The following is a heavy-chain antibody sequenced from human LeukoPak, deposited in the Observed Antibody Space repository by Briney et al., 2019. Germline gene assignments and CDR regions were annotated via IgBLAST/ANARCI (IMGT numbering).Heavy chain of an antibody. D-gene: IGHD3-3*01. Sequence: QPGGSLRLSCAASGFTFSSYAMSWVRQAPGKGLEWVSAISGSGGSAYYADSVKGRFTISRDNSKNTLYLQMNSLRAEDTAVYYCAKVYDFWSGSNTYYFDYWGQGTLVTVSS. J-gene: IGHJ4*02. V-gene: IGHV3-23*01. CDR3: AKVYDFWSGSNTYYFDY. CDR1: GFTFSSYA. CDR2: ISGSGGSA.